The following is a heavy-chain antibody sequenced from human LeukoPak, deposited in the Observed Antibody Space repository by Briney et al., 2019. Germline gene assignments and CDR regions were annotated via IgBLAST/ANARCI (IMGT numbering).Heavy chain of an antibody. J-gene: IGHJ1*01. CDR3: ARAIAAAGTESYFQH. CDR2: INPNSGAT. V-gene: IGHV1-2*02. D-gene: IGHD6-13*01. CDR1: GYTLTDYY. Sequence: ASVKVSCKASGYTLTDYYLHWVRQAPGHGLKWMGWINPNSGATHYAQSFQARVTMTRDTSIGSGYMELTGLESADTAVYYCARAIAAAGTESYFQHWGQGTLVTVSS.